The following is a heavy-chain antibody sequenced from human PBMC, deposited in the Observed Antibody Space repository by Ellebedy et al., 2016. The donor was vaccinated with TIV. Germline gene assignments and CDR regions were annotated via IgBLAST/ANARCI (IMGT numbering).Heavy chain of an antibody. D-gene: IGHD3-3*01. CDR3: ARELTNYDFWSGYSPDY. J-gene: IGHJ4*02. CDR1: GYTFTSYG. V-gene: IGHV1-46*01. CDR2: INPSGGST. Sequence: AASVKVSCKASGYTFTSYGISWARQAPGQGLEWMGIINPSGGSTSYAQKFQGRVTMTRDTSTSTVYMELSSLRSEDTAVYYCARELTNYDFWSGYSPDYWGQGTLVTVSS.